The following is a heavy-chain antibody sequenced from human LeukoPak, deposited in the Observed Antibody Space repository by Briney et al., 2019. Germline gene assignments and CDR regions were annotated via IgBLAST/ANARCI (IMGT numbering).Heavy chain of an antibody. Sequence: ASVKVSCKASGYTFTSYGISWVRQAPGQGLEWMGWISAYNGNTNYAQKLQGRVTMTRDTSISTAYMDLSSLTYDDTAFYYCARSSMVDAASPGTWGQGTLVTVSS. CDR1: GYTFTSYG. V-gene: IGHV1-18*01. D-gene: IGHD2-15*01. CDR3: ARSSMVDAASPGT. J-gene: IGHJ5*02. CDR2: ISAYNGNT.